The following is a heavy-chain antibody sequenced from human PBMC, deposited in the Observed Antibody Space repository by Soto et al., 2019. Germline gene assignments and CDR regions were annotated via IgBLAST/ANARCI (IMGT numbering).Heavy chain of an antibody. CDR3: ARESADLTSNFDY. CDR2: ISRTTNYI. Sequence: PGGSLRLSCAASGFTFTRYRMNWVRQAAGKGLEWVSSISRTTNYIYYGDSMKGRFTISRDNAKNSLYLEMNSLRAEDTAVYYCARESADLTSNFDYWGQGTLVTVSS. J-gene: IGHJ4*02. V-gene: IGHV3-21*06. CDR1: GFTFTRYR.